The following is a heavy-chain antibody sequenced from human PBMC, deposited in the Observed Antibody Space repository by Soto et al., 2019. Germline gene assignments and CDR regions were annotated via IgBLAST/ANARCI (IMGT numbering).Heavy chain of an antibody. CDR3: GRVLGCSGGSCNAPPPDY. CDR1: GFTFSSYG. Sequence: QVQLVESGGGVVQPGRSLRLSCAASGFTFSSYGMHWVRQAPGKGLEWVAVISYDGSNKYYADTVKGRFTISRDNSKSTLFLQMNSLIVEDTAVYYCGRVLGCSGGSCNAPPPDYWDQGTLVTVSS. CDR2: ISYDGSNK. J-gene: IGHJ4*02. V-gene: IGHV3-30*03. D-gene: IGHD2-15*01.